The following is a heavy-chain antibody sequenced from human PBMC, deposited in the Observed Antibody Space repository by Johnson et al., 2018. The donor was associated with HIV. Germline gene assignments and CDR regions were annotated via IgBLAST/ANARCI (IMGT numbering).Heavy chain of an antibody. J-gene: IGHJ3*02. CDR3: ASGNPVLRVLEWLGPSNDAFDI. CDR1: GFTFSSYA. V-gene: IGHV3-30*04. D-gene: IGHD3-3*01. CDR2: ISYDGSNK. Sequence: QVQLVESGGGVVQPGRSLRLSCAASGFTFSSYAMHWVRQAPGKGLEWVAVISYDGSNKYYADSVKGRFTISRDNSKNTLYLQMNSLRAEDTAVYYCASGNPVLRVLEWLGPSNDAFDIWGQGTMVTVSS.